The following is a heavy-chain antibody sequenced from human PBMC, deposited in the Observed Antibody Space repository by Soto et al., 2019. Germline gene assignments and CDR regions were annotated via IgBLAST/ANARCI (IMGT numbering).Heavy chain of an antibody. CDR3: AKDLGTDDFWSAYYTYYYMDV. D-gene: IGHD3-3*01. V-gene: IGHV3-23*01. CDR1: GFTFSSYA. J-gene: IGHJ6*03. CDR2: ISGSGDNT. Sequence: EVQLLESGGGLVQPGGSLRLSCAASGFTFSSYALNWVRQAPEKGLEWVSVISGSGDNTYYADSVKGRFTISRDNSKNAPYLQMMSLRSGYTAVYYWAKDLGTDDFWSAYYTYYYMDVWGKGTTVTVSS.